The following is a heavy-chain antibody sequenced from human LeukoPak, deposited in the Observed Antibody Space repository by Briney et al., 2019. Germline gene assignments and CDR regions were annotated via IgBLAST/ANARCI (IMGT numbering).Heavy chain of an antibody. CDR2: INHSGST. V-gene: IGHV4-34*01. D-gene: IGHD6-19*01. CDR1: GGSFSGYY. J-gene: IGHJ6*03. Sequence: PSETLSLTCAVYGGSFSGYYWSWIRQPPGKGLEWIGEINHSGSTNYNPSLKSRVTISVDTSKNQFSLKLSSVTAADTAVYYCARGGRDSSGWFHYYYMDVWGKGTTVTVSS. CDR3: ARGGRDSSGWFHYYYMDV.